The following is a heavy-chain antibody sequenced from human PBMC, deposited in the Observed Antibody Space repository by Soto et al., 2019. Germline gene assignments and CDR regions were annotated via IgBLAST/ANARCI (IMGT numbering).Heavy chain of an antibody. J-gene: IGHJ3*02. Sequence: QVQLVQSGAEVKKPGASVKVSCKASGYTFTSYGFTWVRQAPGQGLEWMGWISAYNGNTNYAQKLQGRVTMTTDTSTSTAYMELRSLRSDDTAVYYCAGGGHCTNGVCDRGPHAFDIWGQGTKVTVSS. CDR3: AGGGHCTNGVCDRGPHAFDI. V-gene: IGHV1-18*04. CDR1: GYTFTSYG. D-gene: IGHD2-8*01. CDR2: ISAYNGNT.